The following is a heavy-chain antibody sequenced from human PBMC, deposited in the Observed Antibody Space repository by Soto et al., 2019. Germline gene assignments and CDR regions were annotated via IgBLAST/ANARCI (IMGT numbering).Heavy chain of an antibody. J-gene: IGHJ2*01. CDR1: EFTLSAHA. CDR3: AKADGCAAGTCYTGTYWYFDL. D-gene: IGHD1-26*01. Sequence: EVQLLESGGGLVQPGGSLRLSCAASEFTLSAHAMNWFRQAPGRGPEWVSTINSRGDKTFYADSVKGRFTISRDDSENTLFLQMNSLRVEDTAVYFCAKADGCAAGTCYTGTYWYFDLWGRGTLVTVSS. V-gene: IGHV3-23*01. CDR2: INSRGDKT.